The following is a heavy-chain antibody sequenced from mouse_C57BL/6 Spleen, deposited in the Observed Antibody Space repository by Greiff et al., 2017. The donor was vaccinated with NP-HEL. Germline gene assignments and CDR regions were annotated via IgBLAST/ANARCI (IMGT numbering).Heavy chain of an antibody. J-gene: IGHJ2*01. CDR2: IDPGDGDT. D-gene: IGHD1-1*01. V-gene: IGHV1-69*01. Sequence: QVQLQQPGAELVMPGASVKLSCKASGYTFTSYWMHWVKQRPGQGLEWIGEIDPGDGDTNYNGKFKGKATLTADKSSSTAYMQLSSLTSEDSAVYFCARSSYYYGSYFDYWGQGTTLTVSS. CDR1: GYTFTSYW. CDR3: ARSSYYYGSYFDY.